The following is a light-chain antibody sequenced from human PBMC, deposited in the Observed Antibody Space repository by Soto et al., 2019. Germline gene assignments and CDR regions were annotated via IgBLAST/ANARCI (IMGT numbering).Light chain of an antibody. CDR2: DVS. Sequence: QSALTQPASLSVSPGQSISISCAGTSSDVGGYTYVSWYQQHPGKAPKLMIYDVSNRPSGVSNRFSGSKSGNTASLTISGLQAEDEADYYCTSYTSSSTPYVFGGGTKVTVL. J-gene: IGLJ1*01. CDR1: SSDVGGYTY. CDR3: TSYTSSSTPYV. V-gene: IGLV2-14*01.